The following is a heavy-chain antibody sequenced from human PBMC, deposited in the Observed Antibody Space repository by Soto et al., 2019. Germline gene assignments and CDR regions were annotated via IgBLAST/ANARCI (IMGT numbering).Heavy chain of an antibody. Sequence: GGSLRLSCAASGFTFSSYSMNWVRQAPGKGLEWVSSISSSSSYIYYADSVKGRFTISRDNAKNSLYLQMNSLRAEDTAVYYCARVVVVPAAPFDPWGQGTLVTVSS. CDR2: ISSSSSYI. CDR1: GFTFSSYS. D-gene: IGHD2-2*01. CDR3: ARVVVVPAAPFDP. J-gene: IGHJ5*02. V-gene: IGHV3-21*01.